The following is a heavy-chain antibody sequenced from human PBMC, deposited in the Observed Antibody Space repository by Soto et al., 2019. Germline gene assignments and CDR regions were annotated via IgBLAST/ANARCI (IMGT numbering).Heavy chain of an antibody. CDR1: GFTFSSHG. J-gene: IGHJ4*02. CDR2: ISSDERNK. CDR3: AKDQNVLRFLEWLTALDY. Sequence: PWGSLRLSCAASGFTFSSHGMHWARQAPGKGLEWVAVISSDERNKYYGDSVKGRFTISRDNSKNTLYLHMNSLRIEDTAVYYCAKDQNVLRFLEWLTALDYWGQGTLVTVSS. V-gene: IGHV3-30*18. D-gene: IGHD3-3*01.